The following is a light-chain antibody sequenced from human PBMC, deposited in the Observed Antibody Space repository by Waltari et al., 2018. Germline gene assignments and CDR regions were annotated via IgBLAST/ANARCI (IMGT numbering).Light chain of an antibody. CDR1: RDINNF. V-gene: IGKV1-33*01. Sequence: DIQMTQSPSSLSASVGDRVTISCQASRDINNFLNWYQQKPGKAPTPLIYDASNLEIGVPSRFSGRGSGTHFTLTITNVQPEDVATYYCQLYDDFPPYTFGQGTKLDIK. J-gene: IGKJ2*01. CDR2: DAS. CDR3: QLYDDFPPYT.